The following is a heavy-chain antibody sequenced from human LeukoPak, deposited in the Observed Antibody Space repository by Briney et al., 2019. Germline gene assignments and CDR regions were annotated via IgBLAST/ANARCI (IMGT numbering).Heavy chain of an antibody. D-gene: IGHD1-14*01. CDR2: ISGSGGST. Sequence: GGSLRLSCAASGFTFSSYAMSWVRQAPGKGLEWVSAISGSGGSTYYADSVKGRFTISRDNSKNTLYLQMNSLRAEDTAVYYCASVPGIRLRFFDYWGQGTLVTVSS. V-gene: IGHV3-23*01. CDR3: ASVPGIRLRFFDY. J-gene: IGHJ4*02. CDR1: GFTFSSYA.